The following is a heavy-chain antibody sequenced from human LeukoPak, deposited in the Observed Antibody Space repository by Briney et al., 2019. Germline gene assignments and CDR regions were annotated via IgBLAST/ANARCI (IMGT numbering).Heavy chain of an antibody. V-gene: IGHV1-69*04. D-gene: IGHD2-2*01. CDR3: ARISDSTRVTAAFDV. Sequence: SVKVSCKTSGDTFRTYDIHWVRQAPGQGLEWMGRIIPIGDIADYAQKFQGGVTMTADKSTTTAYMEVRSLKSEDTAFYYCARISDSTRVTAAFDVWGQGTMVTVS. CDR2: IIPIGDIA. CDR1: GDTFRTYD. J-gene: IGHJ3*01.